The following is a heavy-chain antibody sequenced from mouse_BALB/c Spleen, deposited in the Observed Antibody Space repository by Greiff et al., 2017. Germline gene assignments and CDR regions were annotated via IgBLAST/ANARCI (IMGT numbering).Heavy chain of an antibody. D-gene: IGHD1-1*01. CDR2: IWWDDDK. Sequence: QVTLKESGPGILQPSQTLSLTCSFSGFSLSTSGMGVGWIRQPSGKGLEWLAHIWWDDDKYYNTALKSGLTISKDTSKNQVFLKIASVDTADTATYYCARIVYGSSSFDYWGQGTTLTVSS. CDR1: GFSLSTSGMG. V-gene: IGHV8-8*01. CDR3: ARIVYGSSSFDY. J-gene: IGHJ2*01.